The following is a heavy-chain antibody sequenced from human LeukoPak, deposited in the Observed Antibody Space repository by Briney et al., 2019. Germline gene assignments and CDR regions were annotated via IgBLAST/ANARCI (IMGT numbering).Heavy chain of an antibody. CDR1: GFNFSNYW. Sequence: GASLRLSCAASGFNFSNYWMHWVRQGPGKGLVWVSRMKSDESTIAYADLVNGRFTVSRDNYKNTLYLQMNSLRAEDTAIYFCARGDLTLRGPLDNWGQGILVTVSS. D-gene: IGHD2-15*01. J-gene: IGHJ4*02. CDR3: ARGDLTLRGPLDN. V-gene: IGHV3-74*01. CDR2: MKSDESTI.